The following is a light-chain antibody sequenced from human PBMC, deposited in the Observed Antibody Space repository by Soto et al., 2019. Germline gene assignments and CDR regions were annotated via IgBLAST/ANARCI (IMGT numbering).Light chain of an antibody. J-gene: IGKJ1*01. Sequence: DIQMTQSPSSLSASVGDRVTITCRSSQSISSYLAWYQQKQGKAPKLLIYAASSLQSGVPSRFSGSGSGTDFTLTISSLQPEDVATYYCQQCYSTPPTFGLGTKVAVK. CDR1: QSISSY. V-gene: IGKV1-39*01. CDR2: AAS. CDR3: QQCYSTPPT.